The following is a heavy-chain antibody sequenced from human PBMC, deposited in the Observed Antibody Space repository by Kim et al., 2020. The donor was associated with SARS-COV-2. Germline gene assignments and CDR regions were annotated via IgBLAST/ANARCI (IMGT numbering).Heavy chain of an antibody. Sequence: SVKGRFTISRDNSKTPLYLQMNSLGAEEAAVYYCAKEGMITFGGVHYFDYWGQGTLVTVSS. V-gene: IGHV3-33*06. CDR3: AKEGMITFGGVHYFDY. D-gene: IGHD3-16*01. J-gene: IGHJ4*02.